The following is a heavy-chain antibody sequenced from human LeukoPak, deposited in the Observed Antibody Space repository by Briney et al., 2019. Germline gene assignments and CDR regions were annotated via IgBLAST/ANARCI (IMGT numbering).Heavy chain of an antibody. J-gene: IGHJ4*02. CDR1: GFAFSRYG. D-gene: IGHD2-2*01. CDR3: ARGPGALHY. V-gene: IGHV3-30*03. Sequence: GRSLRLSCAASGFAFSRYGMHWVRQAPGKGLEGVALISHDGTNRNHADSVKGRFTISRDNSNNTLYLQMSSLRAEDTAVYYCARGPGALHYWGQGALVTVSS. CDR2: ISHDGTNR.